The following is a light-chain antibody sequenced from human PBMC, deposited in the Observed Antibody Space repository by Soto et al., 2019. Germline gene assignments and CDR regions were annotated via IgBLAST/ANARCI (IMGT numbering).Light chain of an antibody. V-gene: IGLV2-11*01. CDR1: SRDVGGYGY. CDR3: CSYAGTNSFYV. Sequence: QSVLTQPRSVSGSPGQSVTISCTGTSRDVGGYGYVSLYQQHPGKAPKLMVDDVTKRPSGVPDRYSGSSSGNTPSLLISGLQAEDDADYYCCSYAGTNSFYVFGTGTSGTVL. CDR2: DVT. J-gene: IGLJ1*01.